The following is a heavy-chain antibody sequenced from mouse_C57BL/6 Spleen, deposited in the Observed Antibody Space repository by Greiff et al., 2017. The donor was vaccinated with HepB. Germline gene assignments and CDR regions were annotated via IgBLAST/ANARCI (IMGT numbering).Heavy chain of an antibody. CDR2: IDPSDSYT. CDR1: GYTFTSYW. Sequence: VQLKQPGAELVKPGASVKLSCKASGYTFTSYWMQWVKQRPGQGLEWIGEIDPSDSYTNYNQKFKGKATLTVDTSSSTAYMQLSSLTSEDSAVYYCAPGTGYFDYWGQGTTLTVSS. D-gene: IGHD4-1*01. CDR3: APGTGYFDY. V-gene: IGHV1-50*01. J-gene: IGHJ2*01.